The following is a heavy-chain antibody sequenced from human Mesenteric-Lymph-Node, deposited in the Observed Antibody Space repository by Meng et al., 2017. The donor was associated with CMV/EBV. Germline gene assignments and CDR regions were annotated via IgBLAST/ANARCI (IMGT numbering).Heavy chain of an antibody. CDR1: GYTFPSYW. J-gene: IGHJ4*02. D-gene: IGHD4-23*01. CDR3: AMERLHDHGGNYFDH. V-gene: IGHV1-46*01. Sequence: ASVKVSCKASGYTFPSYWIHWVRQAPGQGLEWMGIINPSGGSTNYAQKIQGRVTMTRDTSTSTVYMELSSLRSEDTAVYYCAMERLHDHGGNYFDHWGQGTLVTVSS. CDR2: INPSGGST.